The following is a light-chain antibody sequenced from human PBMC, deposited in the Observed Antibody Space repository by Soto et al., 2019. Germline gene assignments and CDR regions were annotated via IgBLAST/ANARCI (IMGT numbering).Light chain of an antibody. CDR1: QSVTSRY. CDR2: GAS. CDR3: QQYTNSPEYP. J-gene: IGKJ2*01. V-gene: IGKV3-20*01. Sequence: EIVLTQSPGTLSLSPGERATLSCKASQSVTSRYLAWYQQKPGQAPRLLIYGASSRATGIPDRFSGSGSGTDFDLPISRLESEDFAVYFCQQYTNSPEYPFGQGTKLEIK.